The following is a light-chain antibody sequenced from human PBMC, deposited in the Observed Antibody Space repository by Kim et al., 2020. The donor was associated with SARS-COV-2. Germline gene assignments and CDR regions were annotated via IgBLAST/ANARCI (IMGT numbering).Light chain of an antibody. J-gene: IGLJ3*02. CDR3: KARDRSGTLRV. CDR2: GEN. CDR1: GLRSFY. Sequence: ALGQTVSITGKGDGLRSFYAGWYQQKTGQAPDVVIYGENNRPSGITDRFSGSSEGNTASMNIHGAQADDEADYYCKARDRSGTLRVFAGGTQLTGL. V-gene: IGLV3-19*01.